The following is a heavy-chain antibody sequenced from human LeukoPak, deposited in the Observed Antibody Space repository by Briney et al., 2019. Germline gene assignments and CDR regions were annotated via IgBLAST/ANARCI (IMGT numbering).Heavy chain of an antibody. D-gene: IGHD1-14*01. J-gene: IGHJ6*03. CDR2: INPNSGGT. Sequence: ASVKVSCKASGYTFTGYYMHWVRQAPGQGLEWMGWINPNSGGTNYAQKFQGRVTMTRDTSISTAYMELSRLRSDDTAVYYCARDPEYYYYYMDVWGKGTTVTISS. V-gene: IGHV1-2*02. CDR1: GYTFTGYY. CDR3: ARDPEYYYYYMDV.